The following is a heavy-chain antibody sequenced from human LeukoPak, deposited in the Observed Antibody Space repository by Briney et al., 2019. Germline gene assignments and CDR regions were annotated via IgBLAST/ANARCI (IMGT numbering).Heavy chain of an antibody. CDR1: GFTFSDYG. D-gene: IGHD3-10*01. CDR3: VKDLSGTYSFDF. J-gene: IGHJ4*02. V-gene: IGHV3-64D*06. Sequence: GGSLRLSCSASGFTFSDYGMHWVRQAPGKGLEDVSAISPNGVSTYYADSVKGRFTISRDNSKNTLYLQMGSLRAEDTAVYYCVKDLSGTYSFDFWGQGNLVTVSS. CDR2: ISPNGVST.